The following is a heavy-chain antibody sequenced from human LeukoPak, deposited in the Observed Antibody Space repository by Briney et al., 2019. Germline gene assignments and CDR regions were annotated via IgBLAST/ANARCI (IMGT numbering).Heavy chain of an antibody. CDR2: IYSGGNT. Sequence: GGSLRLSCAASGFTVSSNFMSWVRQAPGRGLEWVSVIYSGGNTYYADSVKGRFTISRDNSENTLYLQMNSLRAEDTAVYYCAGDDGSGSYYSDYWGQGTLVTVSS. D-gene: IGHD3-10*01. V-gene: IGHV3-53*01. J-gene: IGHJ4*02. CDR3: AGDDGSGSYYSDY. CDR1: GFTVSSNF.